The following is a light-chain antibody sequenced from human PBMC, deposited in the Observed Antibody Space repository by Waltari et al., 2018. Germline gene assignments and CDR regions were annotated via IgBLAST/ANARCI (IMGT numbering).Light chain of an antibody. CDR3: AAWDDSLSAWV. V-gene: IGLV1-47*01. CDR2: RSN. CDR1: NSNIGSNY. J-gene: IGLJ3*02. Sequence: QSVLTQPPSASGTPGQRVTISSSGSNSNIGSNYVYWYQQLPGTAPKLLIYRSNQLRSGVPDRFSASKSGTSASLAISGLRSEDEADYYCAAWDDSLSAWVFGGGTKLTVL.